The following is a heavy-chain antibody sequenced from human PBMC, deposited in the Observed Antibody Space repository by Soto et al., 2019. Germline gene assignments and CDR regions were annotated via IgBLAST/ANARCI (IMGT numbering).Heavy chain of an antibody. D-gene: IGHD1-26*01. CDR2: ISYDGSNK. CDR3: AKVVGATPPYWYFDL. Sequence: QVQLVESGGGVVQPGRSLRLSCAASGFTFSSYGMHWVRQAPGKGLEWVAVISYDGSNKYYADSVKGRFTISRDNSENTLYLQMNSLRAEDTAVYYCAKVVGATPPYWYFDLWGRGTLVTVSS. J-gene: IGHJ2*01. V-gene: IGHV3-30*18. CDR1: GFTFSSYG.